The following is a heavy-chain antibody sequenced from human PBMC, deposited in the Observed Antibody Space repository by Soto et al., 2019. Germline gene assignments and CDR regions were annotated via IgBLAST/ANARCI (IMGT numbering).Heavy chain of an antibody. CDR3: ARAPPVAAAGTQYFQH. CDR1: GYTFTGYY. CDR2: INPNSGGT. J-gene: IGHJ1*01. D-gene: IGHD6-13*01. Sequence: ASVKVSCKASGYTFTGYYMHWVRQAPGQGLEWMGWINPNSGGTNYAQKFQGWVTMTRDTSISTAYMELSRLRSDDTAVYYCARAPPVAAAGTQYFQHWGQGTLVTVSS. V-gene: IGHV1-2*04.